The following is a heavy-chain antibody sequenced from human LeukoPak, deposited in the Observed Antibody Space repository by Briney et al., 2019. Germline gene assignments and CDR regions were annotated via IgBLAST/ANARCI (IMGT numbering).Heavy chain of an antibody. D-gene: IGHD3-10*01. V-gene: IGHV3-53*01. CDR3: ARAYYGSGSYYTFDY. CDR1: GFTFSSYW. Sequence: GGSLRLSCAASGFTFSSYWMHWVRQAPGKGLEWVSVIYSGGSTYYADSVKGRFTISRDNSKNTLYLQMNSLRAEDTAVYYCARAYYGSGSYYTFDYWGQGTLVTVSS. CDR2: IYSGGST. J-gene: IGHJ4*02.